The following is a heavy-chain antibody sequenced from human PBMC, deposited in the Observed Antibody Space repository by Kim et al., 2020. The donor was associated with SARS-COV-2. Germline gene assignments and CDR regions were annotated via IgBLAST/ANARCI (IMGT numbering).Heavy chain of an antibody. J-gene: IGHJ5*02. CDR2: IYYSGST. CDR3: ARELYCSSTSCYAGIPWFDP. CDR1: GGSISSGDYY. Sequence: SETLSLTCTVSGGSISSGDYYWSWIRQPPGKGLEWIVYIYYSGSTYYNPSLKSRVTISVDTSKNQFSLKLSSVTAADTAVYYCARELYCSSTSCYAGIPWFDPWGQGPLVTVSS. V-gene: IGHV4-30-4*01. D-gene: IGHD2-2*01.